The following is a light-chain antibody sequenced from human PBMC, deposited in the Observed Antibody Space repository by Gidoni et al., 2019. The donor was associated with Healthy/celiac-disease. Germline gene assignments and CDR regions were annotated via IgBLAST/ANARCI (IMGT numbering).Light chain of an antibody. CDR1: QSISSY. Sequence: DIQMTQSPSSLSASVGDRVTITCRESQSISSYLNLYQQKPGKAPKLLIYAASSLQSGVPSRFSGSGSGTEFTLTISSLRPEDFATYYCQQSYSTPPGLTFGGGTKVEIK. V-gene: IGKV1-39*01. CDR2: AAS. CDR3: QQSYSTPPGLT. J-gene: IGKJ4*01.